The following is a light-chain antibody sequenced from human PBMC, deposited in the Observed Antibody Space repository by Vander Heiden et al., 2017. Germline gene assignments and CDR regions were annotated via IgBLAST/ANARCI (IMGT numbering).Light chain of an antibody. CDR1: SRDVGADNY. V-gene: IGLV2-14*03. CDR3: SSHTGGSTLCV. Sequence: QSALTQPASVSGSPGQSITLSCTGTSRDVGADNYVCWYQQHPGKAPKLMIYDVSNRPSGVSNRFSGSKSGNTAFLTISGLQAEDEADYYCSSHTGGSTLCVFGTGTKVTVL. J-gene: IGLJ1*01. CDR2: DVS.